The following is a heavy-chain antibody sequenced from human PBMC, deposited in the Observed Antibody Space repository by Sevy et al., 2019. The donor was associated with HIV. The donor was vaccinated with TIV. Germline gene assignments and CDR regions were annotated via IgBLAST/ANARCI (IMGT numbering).Heavy chain of an antibody. V-gene: IGHV3-13*01. Sequence: GESLKISCAASGFTFRSYDMHWVRQATGNGLEWVSAIGSAGDTYYPGSVKGRFTISRENAKNSLYLQMNSLRAGDTAVYYCARGTRYGGSYYLGDDAFDIWGQGTMVTVSS. D-gene: IGHD1-26*01. CDR2: IGSAGDT. CDR3: ARGTRYGGSYYLGDDAFDI. CDR1: GFTFRSYD. J-gene: IGHJ3*02.